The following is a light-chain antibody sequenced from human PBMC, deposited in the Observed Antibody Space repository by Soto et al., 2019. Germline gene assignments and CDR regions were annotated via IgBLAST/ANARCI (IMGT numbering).Light chain of an antibody. CDR1: SSDVGGYNF. J-gene: IGLJ2*01. Sequence: QSALTQPASVSGSPGQSITISCPGTSSDVGGYNFVSWYQQHPGKDPKFIIYDVRNRPSGVSNRFSGSRSGNTASLTISGRQAEDEADYYCSSYTSSRTVIFGGGTKLTVL. CDR3: SSYTSSRTVI. CDR2: DVR. V-gene: IGLV2-14*03.